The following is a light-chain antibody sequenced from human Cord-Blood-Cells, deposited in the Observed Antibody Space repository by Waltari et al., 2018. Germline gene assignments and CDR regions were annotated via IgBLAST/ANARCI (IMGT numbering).Light chain of an antibody. V-gene: IGLV2-8*01. CDR1: SSDVGGSNY. CDR3: SSYAGSNNVV. Sequence: QSALTQPPSASGSPGPSVTISCTGTSSDVGGSNYVPWYQQHPGKAPNLRIYEVSKRPSGVPDRFSGSKSGNTASLTVSGLQAEDEADYYCSSYAGSNNVVFGGGTKLTVL. CDR2: EVS. J-gene: IGLJ2*01.